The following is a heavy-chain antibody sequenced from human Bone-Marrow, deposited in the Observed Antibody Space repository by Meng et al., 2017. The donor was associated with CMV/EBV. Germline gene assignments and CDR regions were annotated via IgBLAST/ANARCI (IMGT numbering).Heavy chain of an antibody. CDR2: ISSSSYI. D-gene: IGHD2-2*01. CDR3: ARAPVPAGLNWFDP. Sequence: GESLKISCAASGFTFSSYSMNWVRQAPGKGLEWVSSISSSSYIYYADSVKGRFTISRDNAKNSLYLQMNSLRAEDTAVYYCARAPVPAGLNWFDPCGQGTLVTVSS. J-gene: IGHJ5*02. V-gene: IGHV3-21*01. CDR1: GFTFSSYS.